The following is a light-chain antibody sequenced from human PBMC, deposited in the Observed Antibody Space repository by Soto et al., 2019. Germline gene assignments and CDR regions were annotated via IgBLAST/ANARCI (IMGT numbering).Light chain of an antibody. V-gene: IGKV3-15*01. CDR3: QQYNNWPQT. Sequence: EIVMTQSPSTLSVSPGERATLSCRASQSVSSNLAWYQQKPGQAPRLLIYGASTRATGIPARFSGSGCGTEFTPTISRLQSEDFAVYYCQQYNNWPQTFGQGTKVDI. CDR2: GAS. J-gene: IGKJ1*01. CDR1: QSVSSN.